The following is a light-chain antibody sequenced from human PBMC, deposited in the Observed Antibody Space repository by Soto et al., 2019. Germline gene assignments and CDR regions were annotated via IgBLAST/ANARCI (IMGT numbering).Light chain of an antibody. CDR1: QTINNW. V-gene: IGKV1-5*01. J-gene: IGKJ1*01. CDR2: HAS. Sequence: DIQMTQSPSTLSASIGDRVTITCRASQTINNWLAWYQQKPGKAPNLLIYHASNLETGVPSRFSGSAFGTEITLTISSLQPDDFATYYCQDYNSYPWAFGQGTKVEIK. CDR3: QDYNSYPWA.